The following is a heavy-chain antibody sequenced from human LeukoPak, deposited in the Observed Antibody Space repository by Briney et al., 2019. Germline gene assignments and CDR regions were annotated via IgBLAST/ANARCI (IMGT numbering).Heavy chain of an antibody. CDR1: GFTFSSYS. J-gene: IGHJ4*02. V-gene: IGHV3-21*01. CDR2: ISSSSSYI. CDR3: ARGELELVDY. D-gene: IGHD1-7*01. Sequence: GGSLRLSCAASGFTFSSYSMNWVRQAPGKGLEWVSSISSSSSYIYYADSVKGRFTISRDNAKNSPYLQMNSLRAEDTAVYYCARGELELVDYWGQGTLVTVSS.